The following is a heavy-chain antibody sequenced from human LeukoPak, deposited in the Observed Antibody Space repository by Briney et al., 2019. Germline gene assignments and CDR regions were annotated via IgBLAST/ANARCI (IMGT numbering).Heavy chain of an antibody. Sequence: PGGSLRLSCVASGFSFSSYWMHWVRQAPGKGLVWVSRINTDGSTTYYADSVKGRFTISRDNAKNTLYLQMNSLRAEDTAVYYCARRVGAVAGHMDVWGKGTTVTISS. CDR1: GFSFSSYW. CDR3: ARRVGAVAGHMDV. D-gene: IGHD6-19*01. J-gene: IGHJ6*03. V-gene: IGHV3-74*01. CDR2: INTDGSTT.